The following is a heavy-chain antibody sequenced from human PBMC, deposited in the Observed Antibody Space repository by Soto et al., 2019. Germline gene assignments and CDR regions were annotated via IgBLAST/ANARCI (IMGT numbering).Heavy chain of an antibody. CDR2: INTDGSTT. CDR1: GFTFRNYW. V-gene: IGHV3-74*01. J-gene: IGHJ4*02. Sequence: GGSLRLSCAASGFTFRNYWMHWVRQAPGKGLVWVSRINTDGSTTSYADSVKGRFTISRDNAKNTLYLQMNSLRAEDTAVYYCARPILWSGADQDYWGQGTLVTVSS. D-gene: IGHD3-3*01. CDR3: ARPILWSGADQDY.